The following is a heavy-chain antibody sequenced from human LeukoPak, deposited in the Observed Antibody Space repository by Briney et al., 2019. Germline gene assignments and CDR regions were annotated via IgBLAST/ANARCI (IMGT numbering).Heavy chain of an antibody. CDR2: INHSGST. D-gene: IGHD2-2*02. V-gene: IGHV4-34*01. Sequence: SEALSLTCAVYGGSFSGYYWSWIRQPPGKGLEWIGEINHSGSTNYNPSLKSRVTISVDTSKNQFSLKLSSVTAADTAVYYCARGSPYCSSTSCYTPVWGQGTTVTVSS. CDR3: ARGSPYCSSTSCYTPV. J-gene: IGHJ6*02. CDR1: GGSFSGYY.